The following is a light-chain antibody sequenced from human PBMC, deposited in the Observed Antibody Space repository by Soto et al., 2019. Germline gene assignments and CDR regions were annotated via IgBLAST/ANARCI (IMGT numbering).Light chain of an antibody. Sequence: EIWWTQSPATLSLSPGERATLSGRASQSVSSSLAWYRQKPAQAPSILMYEASNRATGIPARFSGGGSGTDFTLTISSLEPEYFAVYYCQQRNYWQWTFGQGTKVEIK. CDR1: QSVSSS. J-gene: IGKJ1*01. CDR3: QQRNYWQWT. V-gene: IGKV3D-11*02. CDR2: EAS.